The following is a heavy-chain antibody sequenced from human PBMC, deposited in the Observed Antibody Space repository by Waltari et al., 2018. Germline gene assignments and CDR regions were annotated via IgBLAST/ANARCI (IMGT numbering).Heavy chain of an antibody. Sequence: MHWVRQAPGKGLEWVAVISYDGSNKYYADSVKGRFTISRDNSKNTLYLQMNSLRAGDTAVYYCARFHRDNYYGSGPDFDYWGQGTLVTVSS. V-gene: IGHV3-30-3*01. CDR2: ISYDGSNK. D-gene: IGHD3-10*01. J-gene: IGHJ4*02. CDR3: ARFHRDNYYGSGPDFDY.